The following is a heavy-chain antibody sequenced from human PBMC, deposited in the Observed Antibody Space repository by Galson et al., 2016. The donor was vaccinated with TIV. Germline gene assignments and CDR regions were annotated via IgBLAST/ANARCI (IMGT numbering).Heavy chain of an antibody. CDR3: ARGRQWLPPEE. CDR1: GGTFRSYT. D-gene: IGHD6-19*01. V-gene: IGHV1-69*05. Sequence: SVKVSCKASGGTFRSYTFSWVRQAPGQGLEWMGGTVPFFNTATYAQKFQGRVTIATDESTSTAYMDLSRLTSDDTAVYYCARGRQWLPPEEWGQGTLVTVS. CDR2: TVPFFNTA. J-gene: IGHJ4*02.